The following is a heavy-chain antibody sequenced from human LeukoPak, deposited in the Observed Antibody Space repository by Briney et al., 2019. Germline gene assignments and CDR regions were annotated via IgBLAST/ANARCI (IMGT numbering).Heavy chain of an antibody. V-gene: IGHV4-39*01. D-gene: IGHD3-16*02. CDR2: VYYSGST. J-gene: IGHJ3*02. CDR3: ARGDYVWGSYPNNDAFDI. CDR1: GGSISSSSYY. Sequence: SETLSLTCTVSGGSISSSSYYWGWIRQPPGKGLEWIGSVYYSGSTYYNPSLQSRVTISIDTSKNQFSLKLSSVTAADTAVYYCARGDYVWGSYPNNDAFDIWGQGTMVTVSS.